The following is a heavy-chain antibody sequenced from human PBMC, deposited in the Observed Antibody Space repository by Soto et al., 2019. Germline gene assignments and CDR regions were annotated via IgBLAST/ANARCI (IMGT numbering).Heavy chain of an antibody. J-gene: IGHJ6*04. Sequence: SQTLSLTCAISGDSVSSNNAAWNWIRQSPSRGLEWLGRTYYRSKWYNDYAVSVKSRITINPDTSANEFSLQLNSVTPDDTAVYYCAKVRYSSGGYYYHGMDVWGEGTTVTVYS. CDR2: TYYRSKWYN. D-gene: IGHD6-19*01. CDR1: GDSVSSNNAA. V-gene: IGHV6-1*01. CDR3: AKVRYSSGGYYYHGMDV.